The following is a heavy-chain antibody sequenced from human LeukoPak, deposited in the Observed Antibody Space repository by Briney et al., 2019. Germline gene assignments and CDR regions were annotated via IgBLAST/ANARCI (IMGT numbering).Heavy chain of an antibody. V-gene: IGHV4-34*01. D-gene: IGHD4-23*01. CDR1: GGSFSGYY. CDR3: ASGPDGGNSLRYFDY. Sequence: SETLSLTCAVYGGSFSGYYWGWIRQPPGKGLEWIGEINHSGSTNYNPSLKSRVTISVDTSKNQFSLKVSSVTAADTAVYYCASGPDGGNSLRYFDYWGQGTLVTVSS. J-gene: IGHJ4*02. CDR2: INHSGST.